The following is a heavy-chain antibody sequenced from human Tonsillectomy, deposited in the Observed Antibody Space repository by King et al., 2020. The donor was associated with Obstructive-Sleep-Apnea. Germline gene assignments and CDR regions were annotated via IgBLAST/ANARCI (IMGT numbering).Heavy chain of an antibody. Sequence: VQLQESGPGLVKPSETLSLTCAVSGGSISSSNWWSWVRQPPGKGLEWIGEIYHSGSTNYNPSLKSLVTTSVDKSNNQFSLKVSSVTAADTAVYYCARGTPHYCSGGSCYSYGLDYWGQGTLVTVSS. CDR1: GGSISSSNW. CDR3: ARGTPHYCSGGSCYSYGLDY. V-gene: IGHV4-4*02. J-gene: IGHJ4*02. D-gene: IGHD2-15*01. CDR2: IYHSGST.